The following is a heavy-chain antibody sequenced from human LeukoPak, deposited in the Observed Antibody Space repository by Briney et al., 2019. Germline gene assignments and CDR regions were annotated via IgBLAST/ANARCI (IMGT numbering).Heavy chain of an antibody. D-gene: IGHD2-15*01. CDR1: GFTFSTYA. J-gene: IGHJ4*02. Sequence: GGSLRLSCAASGFTFSTYAMNWVRQAPGKGLEWVSTISGSGTNTYYEDSVKGRFTVSRDNSKNTLYLQMNSLRADDTAVYYCAKRGQDFVVVVAAAAFEYWGQGTLVTVSS. CDR3: AKRGQDFVVVVAAAAFEY. CDR2: ISGSGTNT. V-gene: IGHV3-23*01.